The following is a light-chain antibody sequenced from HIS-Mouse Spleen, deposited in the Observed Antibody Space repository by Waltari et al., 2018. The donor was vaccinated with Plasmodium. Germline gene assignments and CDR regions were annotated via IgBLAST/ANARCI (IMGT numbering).Light chain of an antibody. V-gene: IGLV2-8*01. Sequence: QSALTQPPSASGSPAQSVTISCNGTTSQVGGYNQVYWYQQHPGNAPKPMIYEVSKRPSGVPDRFSGSKSGNTAALTVSGLQAEDEADYYCSSYAGSNNLVFGGGTKLTVL. CDR2: EVS. J-gene: IGLJ2*01. CDR1: TSQVGGYNQ. CDR3: SSYAGSNNLV.